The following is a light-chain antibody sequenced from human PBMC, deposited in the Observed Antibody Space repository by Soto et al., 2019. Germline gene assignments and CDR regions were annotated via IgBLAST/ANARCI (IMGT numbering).Light chain of an antibody. CDR3: QQYGSTPLT. V-gene: IGKV3-20*01. CDR2: GAS. J-gene: IGKJ4*01. Sequence: EIVSTQSPGTLSLSPWGRATLSFTASQSVSRNYVAWYQQKTGQAPRLLIYGASSRASGIPDRFSGSGSGADFTLSISRLEPEDFAVYYCQQYGSTPLTFGGGTKVDI. CDR1: QSVSRNY.